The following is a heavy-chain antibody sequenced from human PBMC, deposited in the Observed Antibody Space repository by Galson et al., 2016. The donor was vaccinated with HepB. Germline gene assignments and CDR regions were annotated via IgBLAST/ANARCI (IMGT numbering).Heavy chain of an antibody. Sequence: SVKVSCKASGYTVTTYAMNWVRQAPGQGLEWMGWINTNTGKSTYAQGFTGRFVFSLDTSVTTTYLQISGLKAEDTAVYYCARDMGYCSSTSYYVTAFDMWGQGTMITGSA. J-gene: IGHJ3*02. CDR2: INTNTGKS. D-gene: IGHD2-2*01. V-gene: IGHV7-4-1*02. CDR3: ARDMGYCSSTSYYVTAFDM. CDR1: GYTVTTYA.